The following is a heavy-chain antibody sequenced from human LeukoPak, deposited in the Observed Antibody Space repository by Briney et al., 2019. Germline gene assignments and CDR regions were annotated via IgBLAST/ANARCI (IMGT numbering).Heavy chain of an antibody. J-gene: IGHJ4*02. CDR3: ARWTSGIAVAEGYY. Sequence: ASVKVSCRASGYTFTGYYMHWVRQAPGQGLEWMGWINPNSGGTNYAQKFQGRVTMTRDTSISTAYMELSRLRSDDTAVYYCARWTSGIAVAEGYYWGQGTLATVSS. CDR1: GYTFTGYY. V-gene: IGHV1-2*02. D-gene: IGHD6-19*01. CDR2: INPNSGGT.